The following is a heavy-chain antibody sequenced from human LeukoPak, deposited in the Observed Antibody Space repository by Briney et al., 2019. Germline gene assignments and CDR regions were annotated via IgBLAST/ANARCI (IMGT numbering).Heavy chain of an antibody. Sequence: TGGSLRLSCAASGFTFSRYWMTWVRQSPGKGLEWVANINQDGSEKYYGDSVTGRFTISRDNAENSLFLQMNSLRADDTGVYYCARAREAPANVFPDHWGHAVVVTVSS. V-gene: IGHV3-7*01. D-gene: IGHD2-15*01. CDR1: GFTFSRYW. CDR3: ARAREAPANVFPDH. CDR2: INQDGSEK. J-gene: IGHJ4*01.